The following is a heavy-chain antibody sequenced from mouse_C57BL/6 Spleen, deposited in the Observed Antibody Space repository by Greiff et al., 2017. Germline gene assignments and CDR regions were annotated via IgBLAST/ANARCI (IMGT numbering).Heavy chain of an antibody. D-gene: IGHD1-1*01. V-gene: IGHV1-4*01. Sequence: VQLQQSGAELARPGASVKMSCKASGYTFTSYTMHWVKQRPGQGLEWIGYINPSSGYTKYNQKFNDKATLTADKSSSTAYMQLSSLTSEDSAVYYCARYYYGSSRYAMDYWGQGTSVTVSS. CDR3: ARYYYGSSRYAMDY. CDR2: INPSSGYT. CDR1: GYTFTSYT. J-gene: IGHJ4*01.